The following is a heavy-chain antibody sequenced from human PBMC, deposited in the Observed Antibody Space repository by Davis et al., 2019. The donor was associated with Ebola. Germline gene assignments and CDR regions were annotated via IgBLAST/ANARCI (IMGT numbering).Heavy chain of an antibody. CDR2: VHYTGSV. D-gene: IGHD1-1*01. CDR3: ARWNEGLRAFDI. V-gene: IGHV4-59*01. Sequence: PSETLSLTCTVSGGSITAFYYNWIRQPPGKGLEWIGFVHYTGSVMYDPSLRSRVAMSVDTSKSQVLLNLYSVTPDDTAMYFCARWNEGLRAFDIWGQGTMVTVSS. J-gene: IGHJ3*02. CDR1: GGSITAFY.